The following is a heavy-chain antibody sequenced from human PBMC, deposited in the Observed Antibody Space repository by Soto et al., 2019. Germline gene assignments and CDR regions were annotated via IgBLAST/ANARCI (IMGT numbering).Heavy chain of an antibody. CDR2: ISGSGGST. CDR3: AKFMVRGIIHYYYYGMDV. V-gene: IGHV3-23*01. CDR1: GFTFSSYA. J-gene: IGHJ6*02. D-gene: IGHD3-10*01. Sequence: EVQLLESGGGLVQPGGSLRLSCAASGFTFSSYAMSWVRQAPGKGLEWVSAISGSGGSTYYADSVKGRFTISRDNSKKPLYLQMNGLRAEDTALYYCAKFMVRGIIHYYYYGMDVWGQGTTVPVSS.